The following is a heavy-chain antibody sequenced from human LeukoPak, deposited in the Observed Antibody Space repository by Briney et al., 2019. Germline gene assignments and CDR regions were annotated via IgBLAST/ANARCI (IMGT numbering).Heavy chain of an antibody. Sequence: ASVKVSCKVSGYTLTELSMHWVRQAPGKGLEWMGGFDPEDGETIYAQKFQGRVTMTEDTSTDTAYMELSSLGSEDTAVYYCATVHRIVGATNWFDPWGQGTLVTVSS. CDR2: FDPEDGET. J-gene: IGHJ5*02. CDR3: ATVHRIVGATNWFDP. CDR1: GYTLTELS. V-gene: IGHV1-24*01. D-gene: IGHD1-26*01.